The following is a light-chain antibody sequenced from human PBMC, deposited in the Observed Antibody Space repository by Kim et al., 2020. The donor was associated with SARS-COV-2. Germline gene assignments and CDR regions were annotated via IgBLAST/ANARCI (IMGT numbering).Light chain of an antibody. CDR1: QGIRND. CDR3: PRDYNDTYT. V-gene: IGKV1-6*01. J-gene: IGKJ2*01. CDR2: AAS. Sequence: AIQMTQSPSSLSASIGDRVTITCRASQGIRNDFGWYQQKPGKAPELLIYAASSLQSGVPSRFAGSGSGTDFTLTISSLQPEDFATYYCPRDYNDTYTSGEGTKLET.